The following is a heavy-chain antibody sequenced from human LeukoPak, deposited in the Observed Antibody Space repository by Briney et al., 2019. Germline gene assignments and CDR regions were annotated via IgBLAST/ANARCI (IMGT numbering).Heavy chain of an antibody. J-gene: IGHJ4*02. CDR2: INSDGSII. CDR1: GFTFSSYA. V-gene: IGHV3-74*01. Sequence: GGTLRLSCAASGFTFSSYAMSWVRQAPGKGLLWVSRINSDGSIINYADSVKGRFTISRDNAKNTLYLQMNSLRAEDTAVYYCARRYYASGSPPDYWGQGILVTVSS. D-gene: IGHD3-10*01. CDR3: ARRYYASGSPPDY.